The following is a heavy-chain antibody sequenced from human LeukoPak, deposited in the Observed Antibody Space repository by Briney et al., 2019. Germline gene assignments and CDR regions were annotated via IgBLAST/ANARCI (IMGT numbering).Heavy chain of an antibody. D-gene: IGHD3-22*01. CDR1: GFTFSSYG. V-gene: IGHV3-30*02. CDR2: IRYDGSNK. J-gene: IGHJ4*02. Sequence: PGGSLRLSCAASGFTFSSYGMHWVRQAPGKGLEWVAFIRYDGSNKYYADSVKGRFTISRDNSKNTLYLQMNSLRAEDMAVYYCAKDTYYYDSSGYYYWGQGTLVTVSS. CDR3: AKDTYYYDSSGYYY.